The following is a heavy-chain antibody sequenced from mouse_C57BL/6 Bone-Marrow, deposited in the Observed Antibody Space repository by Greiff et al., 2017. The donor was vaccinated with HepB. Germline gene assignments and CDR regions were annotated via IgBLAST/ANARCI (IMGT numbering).Heavy chain of an antibody. V-gene: IGHV1-18*01. CDR3: ARFITTVVATYYYAMDY. J-gene: IGHJ4*01. CDR1: GYTFTDYN. Sequence: VQLQQPGAELVKPGASVKIPCKASGYTFTDYNMDWVKQSHGKSLEWIGDINPNNGGTIYNQKFKGKATLTVDKSSSTAYMELRSLTSEDTAVYYCARFITTVVATYYYAMDYWGQGTSVTVSS. D-gene: IGHD1-1*01. CDR2: INPNNGGT.